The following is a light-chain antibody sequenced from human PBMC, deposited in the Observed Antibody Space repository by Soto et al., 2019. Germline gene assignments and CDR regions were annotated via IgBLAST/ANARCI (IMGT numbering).Light chain of an antibody. CDR1: QSVSSD. V-gene: IGKV3-15*01. J-gene: IGKJ2*01. CDR3: QQYNNWLPYT. Sequence: EIGMTQSPATLSVSPGERATLSCRARQSVSSDLAWYQQKPGQAPRLLIYGASTRATGIPARFSGSWSGTEFTLTISSLQSEDFAVYYCQQYNNWLPYTFGQGTKLEIK. CDR2: GAS.